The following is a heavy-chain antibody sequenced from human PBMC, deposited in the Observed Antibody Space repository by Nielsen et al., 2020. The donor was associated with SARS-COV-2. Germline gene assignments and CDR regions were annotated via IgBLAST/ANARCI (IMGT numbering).Heavy chain of an antibody. Sequence: WIRQPPGKGLEWIGRIYTSGSTNYNPSLKSRVTISVDTSKNQFSLKLSSVTAADTAVYYCARVDGYNFDYWGQGTLVTVSS. CDR2: IYTSGST. J-gene: IGHJ4*02. D-gene: IGHD5-24*01. CDR3: ARVDGYNFDY. V-gene: IGHV4-4*07.